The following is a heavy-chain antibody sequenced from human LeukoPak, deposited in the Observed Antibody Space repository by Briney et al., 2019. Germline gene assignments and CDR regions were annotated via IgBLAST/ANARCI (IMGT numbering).Heavy chain of an antibody. D-gene: IGHD3-16*01. CDR3: ARQSPLTASFCAFDI. CDR2: IYPGDSHT. CDR1: GYSFATYY. V-gene: IGHV5-51*01. J-gene: IGHJ3*02. Sequence: GESLKISCTGSGYSFATYYIAWVRQVPGKGLEWMGIIYPGDSHTRYNPSFQGQVTISADKSISTAYLQWSSLKASDTAIYYSARQSPLTASFCAFDIRGQGTMVTVSS.